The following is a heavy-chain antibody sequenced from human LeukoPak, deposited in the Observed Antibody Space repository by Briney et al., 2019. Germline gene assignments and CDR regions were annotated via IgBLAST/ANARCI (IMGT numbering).Heavy chain of an antibody. CDR3: ARINDFWSGYYIDY. CDR2: IYYSGST. D-gene: IGHD3-3*01. V-gene: IGHV4-39*01. J-gene: IGHJ4*02. Sequence: SETLSLTCTVSGGSISSSSYYWGWIRQPPGKGLEWIGSIYYSGSTYYNPSLKSRVTISVDTSKNQFSLKLSSVTAADTAVYYCARINDFWSGYYIDYWGQGTLVTVSS. CDR1: GGSISSSSYY.